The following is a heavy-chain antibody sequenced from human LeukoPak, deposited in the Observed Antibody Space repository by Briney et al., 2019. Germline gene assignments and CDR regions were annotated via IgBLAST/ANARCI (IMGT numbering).Heavy chain of an antibody. CDR1: GVSISSSNSY. D-gene: IGHD3-10*01. Sequence: SETLSLTCTVSGVSISSSNSYWGWIRQPPGKGLEWIGSIYYSGNTYYNASLKSQVSISIDTSKNQFSLRLTSVTAADTAVYYCAKTSAYGLDWSFDLWGRGTLVTVSS. J-gene: IGHJ2*01. V-gene: IGHV4-39*01. CDR3: AKTSAYGLDWSFDL. CDR2: IYYSGNT.